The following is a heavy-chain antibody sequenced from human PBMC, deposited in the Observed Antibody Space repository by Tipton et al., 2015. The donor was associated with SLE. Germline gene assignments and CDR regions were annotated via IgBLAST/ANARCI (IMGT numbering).Heavy chain of an antibody. CDR3: ARGVQQLMPFDY. Sequence: TLSLTCNVSGGSISSYYWSWIRQPPGKGLEWIGYLYYSGSTNYNPSLKSRVTTSVDTSKNQFSLTRSSVTAADTAAYYCARGVQQLMPFDYWGQGTLVTVSS. V-gene: IGHV4-59*01. CDR1: GGSISSYY. D-gene: IGHD6-13*01. J-gene: IGHJ4*02. CDR2: LYYSGST.